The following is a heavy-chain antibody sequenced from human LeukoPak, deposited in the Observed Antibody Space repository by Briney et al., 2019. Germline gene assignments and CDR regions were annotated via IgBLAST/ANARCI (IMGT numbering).Heavy chain of an antibody. D-gene: IGHD3-9*01. CDR3: ARDRLNYDILTGYYAARAFDI. CDR2: IYYSGST. J-gene: IGHJ3*02. CDR1: GGSISSYY. V-gene: IGHV4-59*01. Sequence: SETLSLTCTVSGGSISSYYWSWIRQPPGKGLEWIGYIYYSGSTNYNPSLKSRVTISVDTSKNQFSLKLSSVTAADTAVYYCARDRLNYDILTGYYAARAFDIWGQGTMVTVSS.